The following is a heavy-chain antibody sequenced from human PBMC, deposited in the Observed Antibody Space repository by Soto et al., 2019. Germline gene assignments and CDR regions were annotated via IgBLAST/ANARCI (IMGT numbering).Heavy chain of an antibody. J-gene: IGHJ3*02. CDR1: GGSISSSNYY. V-gene: IGHV4-39*01. D-gene: IGHD5-12*01. CDR2: IHHSGST. CDR3: ARRGYSDYDYPFFDI. Sequence: PSETLSLTCTVSGGSISSSNYYLGWIRQPPGKGLEWIGSIHHSGSTYYNSSLKSRVTISVHTSKNQFSLKLSSVTAADTALYYCARRGYSDYDYPFFDIWGQGTMVTVSS.